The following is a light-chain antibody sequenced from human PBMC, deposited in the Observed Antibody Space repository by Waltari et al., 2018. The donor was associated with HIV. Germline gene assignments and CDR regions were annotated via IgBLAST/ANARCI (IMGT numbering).Light chain of an antibody. Sequence: QSVMTQPPSASGTPGQRVTISCSGSSSNIGRNFVYWYQQLPGPAPKLLIYRNNQRLSGVPDLFSGSNACTSAVLAIGVLRSEDEADYYCAAWDDSLSAWVFCGGTKLTVL. CDR1: SSNIGRNF. J-gene: IGLJ3*02. CDR2: RNN. CDR3: AAWDDSLSAWV. V-gene: IGLV1-47*01.